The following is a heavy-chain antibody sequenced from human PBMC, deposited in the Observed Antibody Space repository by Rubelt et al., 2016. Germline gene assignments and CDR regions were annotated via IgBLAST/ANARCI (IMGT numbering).Heavy chain of an antibody. CDR1: GGTFSSYA. J-gene: IGHJ5*02. V-gene: IGHV1-69*01. Sequence: QVQLVQSGAEVKKPGSSVKVSCKASGGTFSSYAISWVRQAPGPVLEWMGGIIPIFGTANYAQKFKGRVTITADESTSTAYMELSSLRSEDTAVDYCATGGDFGVVIPNWFDPWGQGTLVTVSS. CDR2: IIPIFGTA. CDR3: ATGGDFGVVIPNWFDP. D-gene: IGHD3-3*01.